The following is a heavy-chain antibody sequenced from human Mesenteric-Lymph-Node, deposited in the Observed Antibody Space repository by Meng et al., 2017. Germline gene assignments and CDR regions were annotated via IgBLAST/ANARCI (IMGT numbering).Heavy chain of an antibody. CDR2: ISAYNGNT. D-gene: IGHD2-15*01. CDR1: GGTFSSYA. CDR3: ARAVGYCSGGSCHPYFDY. Sequence: ASVKVSCKASGGTFSSYAISWVRQAPGQGLEWMGWISAYNGNTNYAQKLQGRVTMTTDTSTSTAYMELRSLRSDDTAVYYCARAVGYCSGGSCHPYFDYWGQGTLVTVSS. V-gene: IGHV1-18*01. J-gene: IGHJ4*02.